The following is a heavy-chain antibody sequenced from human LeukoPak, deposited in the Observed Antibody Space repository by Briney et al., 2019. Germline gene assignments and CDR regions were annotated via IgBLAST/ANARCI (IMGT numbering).Heavy chain of an antibody. CDR2: ISSSGSTI. CDR3: ARYSGYVGYYGMDV. V-gene: IGHV3-11*01. D-gene: IGHD5-12*01. J-gene: IGHJ6*02. CDR1: GFTFSDYY. Sequence: PGGSLRLSCAASGFTFSDYYMSWIRQAPGRGLEWVSYISSSGSTIYYADSVKGRFTISRDNAKNSLYLQTNSLRAEDTAVYYCARYSGYVGYYGMDVWGQGTTVTVSS.